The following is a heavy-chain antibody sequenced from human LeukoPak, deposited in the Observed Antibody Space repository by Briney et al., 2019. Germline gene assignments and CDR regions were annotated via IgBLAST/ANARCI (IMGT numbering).Heavy chain of an antibody. CDR3: ARKIVGATWLDY. V-gene: IGHV1-18*01. CDR1: GYTFTSYG. D-gene: IGHD1-26*01. J-gene: IGHJ4*02. CDR2: ICAYNGNT. Sequence: ASVKVSCKASGYTFTSYGISWVRQAPGQGLEWMGWICAYNGNTNYAQKLQGRVTMTTDTSTSTAYMELRSLRSDDTAVYYCARKIVGATWLDYWGQGTLVTVSS.